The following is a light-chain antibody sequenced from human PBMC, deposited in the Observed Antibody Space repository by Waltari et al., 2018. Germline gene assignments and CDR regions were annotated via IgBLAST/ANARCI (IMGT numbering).Light chain of an antibody. CDR2: GAS. Sequence: IVMTQSPATLSVSPGEGATLPCKASQILSSNLAWYQQKPGHLPRLLIHGASTRATGIPARFSGSGSGTEFTLTISSLQAEDFAVYYCQERGRTFGQGTKVEIK. V-gene: IGKV3-15*01. CDR1: QILSSN. CDR3: QERGRT. J-gene: IGKJ1*01.